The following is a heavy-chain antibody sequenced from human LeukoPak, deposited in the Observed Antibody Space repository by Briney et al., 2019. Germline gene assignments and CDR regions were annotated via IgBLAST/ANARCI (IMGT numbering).Heavy chain of an antibody. J-gene: IGHJ6*02. CDR2: IWYDGSNK. CDR1: GFTFSSYG. Sequence: GGSLRLSCAASGFTFSSYGMHWVRQAPGKGLEWVAVIWYDGSNKYYADSVKGRFTISRDNSKNTLYLQMNSLRAEDTALYYCAKDISYGGNYYYYGIDVWGQGTTVTVSS. D-gene: IGHD4-23*01. CDR3: AKDISYGGNYYYYGIDV. V-gene: IGHV3-30*02.